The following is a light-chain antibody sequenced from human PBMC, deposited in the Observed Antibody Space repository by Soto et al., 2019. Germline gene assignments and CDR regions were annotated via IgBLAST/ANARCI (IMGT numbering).Light chain of an antibody. V-gene: IGLV2-8*01. CDR3: LSYAGTAEV. CDR2: EVT. J-gene: IGLJ1*01. CDR1: SSDVGGYDY. Sequence: QSVLTQPPSASGSPGQSVTISCTGTSSDVGGYDYVSWYQQYPGKTPKLMIFEVTKRPSGVPDRFSGSKSGNTASLTVSGLQAEDEADYYCLSYAGTAEVFGTGTKVNVL.